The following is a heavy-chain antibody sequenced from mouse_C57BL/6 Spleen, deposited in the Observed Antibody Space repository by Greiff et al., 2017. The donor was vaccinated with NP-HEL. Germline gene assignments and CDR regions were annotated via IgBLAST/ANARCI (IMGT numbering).Heavy chain of an antibody. CDR3: ARSRWLLRKVYAMDY. CDR1: GYAFSSSW. CDR2: IYPGDGDT. D-gene: IGHD2-3*01. J-gene: IGHJ4*01. Sequence: QVQLQQSGPELVKPGASVKISCKASGYAFSSSWMNWVKQRPGKGLEWIGRIYPGDGDTNYNGKFKGKATLTADKSSSTAYMQLSSLTSEDSAVYFCARSRWLLRKVYAMDYWGQGTSVTVSS. V-gene: IGHV1-82*01.